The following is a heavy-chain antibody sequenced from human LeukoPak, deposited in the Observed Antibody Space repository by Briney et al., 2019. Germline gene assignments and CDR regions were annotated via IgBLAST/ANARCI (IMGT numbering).Heavy chain of an antibody. Sequence: SETLSLTCTVSGGSISSRSYYWGWIRQPPGKGLEWIGSIYYNGSTHYNPSLRSRVTISVDTSISQFSLKLSSLTAADTAVYYCARDWRKGYCSTIICSGWFDPWGQGTLVTVSS. D-gene: IGHD2-2*01. CDR1: GGSISSRSYY. V-gene: IGHV4-39*07. CDR3: ARDWRKGYCSTIICSGWFDP. J-gene: IGHJ5*02. CDR2: IYYNGST.